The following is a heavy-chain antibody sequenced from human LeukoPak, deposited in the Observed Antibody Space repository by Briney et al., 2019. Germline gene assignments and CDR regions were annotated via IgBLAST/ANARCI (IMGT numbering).Heavy chain of an antibody. V-gene: IGHV4-59*01. CDR3: ARVYGDYVDY. D-gene: IGHD4-17*01. J-gene: IGHJ4*02. CDR2: IYYSGST. Sequence: SETLSPTCTVSGGSISSYYWSWIRQPPGKGLEWIGYIYYSGSTNYNPSLKSRVTISVDTSKNQFSLKLSSVTAADTAVYYCARVYGDYVDYWGQGTVVTVSS. CDR1: GGSISSYY.